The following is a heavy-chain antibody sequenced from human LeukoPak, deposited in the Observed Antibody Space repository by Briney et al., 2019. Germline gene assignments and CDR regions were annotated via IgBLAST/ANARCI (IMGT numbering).Heavy chain of an antibody. CDR1: GGSISSYY. J-gene: IGHJ4*02. CDR3: ARSRRGLPPPNFDY. CDR2: IYYSGST. Sequence: SETLSLTXTVSGGSISSYYWSWIRQPPGKGLEWIGYIYYSGSTNYNPSLKSRVTISVDTSKNQFSLKLSSVTAADTAVYYCARSRRGLPPPNFDYWGQGTLVTVSS. D-gene: IGHD3-16*01. V-gene: IGHV4-59*01.